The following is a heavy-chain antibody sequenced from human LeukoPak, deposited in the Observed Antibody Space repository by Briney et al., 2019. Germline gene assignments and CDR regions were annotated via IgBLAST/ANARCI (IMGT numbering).Heavy chain of an antibody. CDR1: GGSILSFY. Sequence: SETLSLTCTVSGGSILSFYWSWIRQSPGKGLEWIGYIYYSGSTNYNPSLKSRATISVDTSKNQFSLKLSSVTAADTAVYYCARGLGSSWYYFDDWGQGTLVSVSS. CDR3: ARGLGSSWYYFDD. V-gene: IGHV4-59*12. J-gene: IGHJ4*02. CDR2: IYYSGST. D-gene: IGHD6-13*01.